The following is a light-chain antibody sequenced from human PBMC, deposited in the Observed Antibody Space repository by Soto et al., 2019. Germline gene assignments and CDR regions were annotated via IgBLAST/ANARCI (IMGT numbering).Light chain of an antibody. CDR2: GAS. CDR1: QSISGM. Sequence: VMTQSPCTLYLSPGEIATLSCRAIQSISGMLAWYKQKPGQAPRLLMYGASTRAAGIPARFSGSGSGTDFTLSISSLQSEDFAVYYCQQYNDWPPTFGRGTRVEIK. V-gene: IGKV3-15*01. J-gene: IGKJ4*02. CDR3: QQYNDWPPT.